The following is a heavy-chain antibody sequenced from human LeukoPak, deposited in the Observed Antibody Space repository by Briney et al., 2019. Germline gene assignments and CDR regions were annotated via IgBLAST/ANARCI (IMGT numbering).Heavy chain of an antibody. CDR1: GFTFSSYG. J-gene: IGHJ4*02. V-gene: IGHV3-33*01. Sequence: GGSLRLSCAASGFTFSSYGMHWVHQAPGKGLEWVAVIWYDGSNKYYADSVKGRFTISRDNSKNTLYLQMNSLRAEDTAVYYCARGDSSSWNNYFDYWGQGTLVTVSS. D-gene: IGHD6-13*01. CDR2: IWYDGSNK. CDR3: ARGDSSSWNNYFDY.